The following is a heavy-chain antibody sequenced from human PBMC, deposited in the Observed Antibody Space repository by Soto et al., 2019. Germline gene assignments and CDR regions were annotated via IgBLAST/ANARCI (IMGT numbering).Heavy chain of an antibody. D-gene: IGHD3-22*01. J-gene: IGHJ6*02. CDR2: INPNSGGT. V-gene: IGHV1-2*04. CDR3: ARGRYYDSSGYYLNYYYYGMDV. CDR1: GYTFTSYG. Sequence: ASVKVSCKASGYTFTSYGISWVRQAPGQGLEWMGWINPNSGGTNYAQKFQGWVTMTRDTSTSTAYMELSRLRSDDTAVYYCARGRYYDSSGYYLNYYYYGMDVWGQGTTVTVSS.